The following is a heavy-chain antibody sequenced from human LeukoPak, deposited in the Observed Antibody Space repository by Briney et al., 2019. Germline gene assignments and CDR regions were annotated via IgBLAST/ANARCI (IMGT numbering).Heavy chain of an antibody. V-gene: IGHV1-3*01. CDR3: ATSYYLGTHYYPYYYGMDV. CDR2: INAANGNT. CDR1: GYTFTSYG. J-gene: IGHJ6*02. Sequence: ASVKVSCKASGYTFTSYGISWVRQAPGQRLEWMGWINAANGNTKYSQNFQGRVTFTRDTSASTGYVELSSLTSEDTGVYYCATSYYLGTHYYPYYYGMDVWGQGTSVTVSS. D-gene: IGHD3-16*01.